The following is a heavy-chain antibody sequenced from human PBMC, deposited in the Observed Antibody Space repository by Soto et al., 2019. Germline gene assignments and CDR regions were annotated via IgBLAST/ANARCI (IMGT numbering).Heavy chain of an antibody. D-gene: IGHD1-26*01. V-gene: IGHV4-39*01. Sequence: PSETLSLTSNVSGGSISSSSYYWVWIRQPPGKGLEWIGSIYYSGTTYYNPSLKSRVTISVDTSKNQFSLKLRSVTAADTAVYYCARQSPDYLGSVGWFDPWGQGTLVTVSS. CDR3: ARQSPDYLGSVGWFDP. J-gene: IGHJ5*02. CDR1: GGSISSSSYY. CDR2: IYYSGTT.